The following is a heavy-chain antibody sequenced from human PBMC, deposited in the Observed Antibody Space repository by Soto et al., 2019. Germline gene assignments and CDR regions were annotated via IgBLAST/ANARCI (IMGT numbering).Heavy chain of an antibody. V-gene: IGHV3-66*01. CDR3: ARDPEYCSGGSCYDWFDP. Sequence: EVQLVGSGGGLVQPGGSLRLSCAASGFTVSSNYMSWVRQAPGKGLEWVSVIYSGGSTYYADSVKGRFTISRDNSKNTLYLQMNSLRAEDTAVYYCARDPEYCSGGSCYDWFDPWGQGTLATVSS. D-gene: IGHD2-15*01. J-gene: IGHJ5*02. CDR1: GFTVSSNY. CDR2: IYSGGST.